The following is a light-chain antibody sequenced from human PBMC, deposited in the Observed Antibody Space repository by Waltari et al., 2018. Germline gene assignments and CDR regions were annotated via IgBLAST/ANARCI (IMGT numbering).Light chain of an antibody. J-gene: IGKJ3*01. CDR2: AAS. CDR1: QSISSH. Sequence: DIQMTQSPSSLSASVGDRVTIPCRASQSISSHLNWYQQKSGKAPKFLIHAASSLKSGVPSRFSGSGSGTDFTLTISSLQPDDFATYYCQQSYNTPFTFGPGTKVDVE. CDR3: QQSYNTPFT. V-gene: IGKV1-39*01.